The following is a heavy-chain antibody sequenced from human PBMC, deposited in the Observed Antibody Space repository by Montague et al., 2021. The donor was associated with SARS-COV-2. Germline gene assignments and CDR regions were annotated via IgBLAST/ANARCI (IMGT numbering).Heavy chain of an antibody. J-gene: IGHJ4*01. CDR2: FLPTGDS. V-gene: IGHV4-59*01. D-gene: IGHD4-11*01. CDR3: ARVPAVTKVSAATIDF. Sequence: SETLSLTCIVSRDSITNSHWGWVRQPPGKGLEWMTYFLPTGDSNQKPSLRSGITTSVDTAENQFSPRSRSVTAADSARYFCARVPAVTKVSAATIDFWGHGILVTVSS. CDR1: RDSITNSH.